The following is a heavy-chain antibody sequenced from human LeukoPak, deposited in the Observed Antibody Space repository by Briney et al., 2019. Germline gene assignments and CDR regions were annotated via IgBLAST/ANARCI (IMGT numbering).Heavy chain of an antibody. V-gene: IGHV3-23*01. CDR2: ISGSGGST. CDR3: AKDGVVVVITGLWDY. J-gene: IGHJ4*02. Sequence: PGGFLRLSCAASGFTFSSYAMSWVRQAPGKGLEWVSAISGSGGSTYYADSVKGRFTISRDNSKNTLYLQMNSLRAEDTAVYYCAKDGVVVVITGLWDYWGQGTLVTVSS. D-gene: IGHD3-22*01. CDR1: GFTFSSYA.